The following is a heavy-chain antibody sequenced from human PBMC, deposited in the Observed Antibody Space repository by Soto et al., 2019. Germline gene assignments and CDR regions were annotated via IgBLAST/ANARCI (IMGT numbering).Heavy chain of an antibody. CDR1: GLTVSNTY. CDR3: TRERDSGSL. V-gene: IGHV3-66*01. Sequence: EVQLVESGGGLVQPGGSLRLSCAASGLTVSNTYMSWVRQAPGKGLEWVSLIYSGGNTYYADSVKGRFTISRDNSKNTLYLQMNSLKPDDTAVYYCTRERDSGSLWGQGTLVTVSS. J-gene: IGHJ4*02. D-gene: IGHD6-19*01. CDR2: IYSGGNT.